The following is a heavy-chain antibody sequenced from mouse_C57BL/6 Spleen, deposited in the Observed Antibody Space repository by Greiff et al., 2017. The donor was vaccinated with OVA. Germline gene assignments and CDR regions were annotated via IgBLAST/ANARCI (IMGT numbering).Heavy chain of an antibody. CDR1: GYSITSGYY. Sequence: EVQLKESGPGLVKPSQSLSLTCSVTGYSITSGYYWNWIRQFPGNKLEWMGYISYDGSNNYNPSLKNRISITRDTSKNQFFLKLNSVTTEDTATYYCARDYYYGSSYYFDYWGQGTTLTVSS. D-gene: IGHD1-1*01. V-gene: IGHV3-6*01. CDR2: ISYDGSN. J-gene: IGHJ2*01. CDR3: ARDYYYGSSYYFDY.